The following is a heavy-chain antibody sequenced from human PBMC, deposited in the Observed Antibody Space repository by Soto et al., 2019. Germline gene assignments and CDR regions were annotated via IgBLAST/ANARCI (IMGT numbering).Heavy chain of an antibody. Sequence: QVQLRKWGAELLQPSNTLSLTCAVYGGSFSDYYWNWLRQPPGKGLECIGEISHSGSADYNPSLKSRATISVDASKNQFSLRLTSVTAADTAVYYCAIRGKSSGYAPDSWGQGTLVTVSS. J-gene: IGHJ4*02. V-gene: IGHV4-34*01. CDR2: ISHSGSA. D-gene: IGHD5-12*01. CDR3: AIRGKSSGYAPDS. CDR1: GGSFSDYY.